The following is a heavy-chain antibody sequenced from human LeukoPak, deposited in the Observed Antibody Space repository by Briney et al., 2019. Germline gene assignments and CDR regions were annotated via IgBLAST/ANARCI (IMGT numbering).Heavy chain of an antibody. J-gene: IGHJ3*02. V-gene: IGHV3-30*03. CDR3: ASYPARGAFDI. CDR1: GFTFSSYG. CDR2: ISYDGSNK. Sequence: GGSLRLSCAASGFTFSSYGMHWVRQAPGKGLEWVAVISYDGSNKYYADSVKGRFTISRDNSKNTLYLQMNSLRAEDTAVYYCASYPARGAFDIWGQGTMVTVSS.